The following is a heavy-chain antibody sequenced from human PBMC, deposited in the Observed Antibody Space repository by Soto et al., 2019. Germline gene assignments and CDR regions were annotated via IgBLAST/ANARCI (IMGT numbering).Heavy chain of an antibody. V-gene: IGHV4-59*01. CDR3: ARGRKPYTWIY. J-gene: IGHJ4*02. CDR2: VFFSGST. Sequence: SETLSLTCTVSGVPINSDYWSWIRQAAGKGLEWIGYVFFSGSTNYNPSFKSRVTISVDTSKNQIYLKVTSVTAADTAVYYCARGRKPYTWIYWGQGTPVTGSP. CDR1: GVPINSDY. D-gene: IGHD2-2*03.